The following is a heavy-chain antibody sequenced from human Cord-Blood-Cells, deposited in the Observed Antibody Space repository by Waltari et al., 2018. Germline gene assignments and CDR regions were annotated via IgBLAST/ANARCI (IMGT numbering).Heavy chain of an antibody. D-gene: IGHD2-15*01. J-gene: IGHJ6*02. V-gene: IGHV3-9*01. CDR2: ICWNSGSI. CDR3: AKAGGGYCSGGSCYEAYYYYYYGMDV. CDR1: GFTFDDYA. Sequence: GGGLVQPGRSLRLSCAASGFTFDDYAMHWVRQAPGKGLEWVSGICWNSGSIGYADSVKGRFTISRDNAKNSLYLQMNSLRAEDTALYYCAKAGGGYCSGGSCYEAYYYYYYGMDVWGQGTTVTVSS.